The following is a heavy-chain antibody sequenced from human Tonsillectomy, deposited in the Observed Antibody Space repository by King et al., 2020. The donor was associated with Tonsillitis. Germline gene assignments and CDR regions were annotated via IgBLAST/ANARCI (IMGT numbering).Heavy chain of an antibody. CDR1: GFSLKNTRMG. CDR3: ARLTIFGVPPYYYSGMDV. J-gene: IGHJ6*02. D-gene: IGHD3-3*01. V-gene: IGHV2-26*01. CDR2: IFSSDEK. Sequence: TLKESGPVLVKPTETLTLTCTVSGFSLKNTRMGVSWIRQPPGKALEWLAHIFSSDEKSYSTSLKSRLTISKDTSKSQVVLTMTNMDPVDTATYYCARLTIFGVPPYYYSGMDVWGQGTTVTVSS.